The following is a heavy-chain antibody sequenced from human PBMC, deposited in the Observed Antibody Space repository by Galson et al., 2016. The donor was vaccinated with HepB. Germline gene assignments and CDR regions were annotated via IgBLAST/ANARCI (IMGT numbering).Heavy chain of an antibody. CDR1: GFSVNKFW. J-gene: IGHJ5*02. CDR3: AMQRGDGTNSYWWDLVDP. Sequence: SLRLSCAASGFSVNKFWMSWVRQAPGKGLEWVANIKQDGSEKYYVDSAKGRFTISRDNAENSLYLQMNSLRVDDTAVYYCAMQRGDGTNSYWWDLVDPWGQGTLVTVSS. CDR2: IKQDGSEK. D-gene: IGHD2-8*02. V-gene: IGHV3-7*01.